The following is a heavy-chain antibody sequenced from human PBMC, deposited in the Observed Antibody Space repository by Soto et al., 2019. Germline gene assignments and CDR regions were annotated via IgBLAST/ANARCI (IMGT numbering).Heavy chain of an antibody. Sequence: VGSLRLSCAASGFTFSSYAMAWVRQAPGKGLEWVSALTETGGSTYYAASVKGRFTISRDNSRNTVYLQMDRLRVADTAVYYCAAVQLRFLEWLPLDVWGQGTTVTVSS. CDR3: AAVQLRFLEWLPLDV. CDR1: GFTFSSYA. D-gene: IGHD3-3*01. V-gene: IGHV3-23*01. CDR2: LTETGGST. J-gene: IGHJ6*02.